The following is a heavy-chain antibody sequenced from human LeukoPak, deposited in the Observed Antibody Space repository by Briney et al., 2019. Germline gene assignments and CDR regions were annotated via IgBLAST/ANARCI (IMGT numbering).Heavy chain of an antibody. CDR3: ATEADSGSYSVDAFDI. D-gene: IGHD1-26*01. CDR2: FDPEDGET. V-gene: IGHV1-24*01. J-gene: IGHJ3*02. Sequence: ASVKVSCKVFGYTLTELSMHWVRQAPGKGLEWMGGFDPEDGETIYAQKFQGRVTMTEDTSTDTAYMELSSLRSEDTAVYYCATEADSGSYSVDAFDIWGQGTMVTVSS. CDR1: GYTLTELS.